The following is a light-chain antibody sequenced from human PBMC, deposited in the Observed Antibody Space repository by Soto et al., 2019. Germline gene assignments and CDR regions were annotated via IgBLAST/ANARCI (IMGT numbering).Light chain of an antibody. CDR3: LQRSKWPLT. J-gene: IGKJ4*01. CDR1: QCVSNY. V-gene: IGKV3-11*01. Sequence: DIVLTQSPATLSLAPGERDTLSCRARQCVSNYFAWYQQKPGQAPRLLIYDASNRATGVPARFSGSGSGTDFALTISSLEPEDFAVYYCLQRSKWPLTFGGGTKVEIK. CDR2: DAS.